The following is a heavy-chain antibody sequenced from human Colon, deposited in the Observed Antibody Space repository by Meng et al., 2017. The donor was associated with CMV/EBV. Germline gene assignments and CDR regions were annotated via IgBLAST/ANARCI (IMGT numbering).Heavy chain of an antibody. D-gene: IGHD3-3*01. CDR2: IIPLLGIA. CDR3: ARGAQNYDFWSGYLVYTFDY. CDR1: GGTFSSYA. J-gene: IGHJ4*02. V-gene: IGHV1-69*10. Sequence: SVKVSCKTSGGTFSSYAISWVRQAPGQGLEWMGGIIPLLGIANYAQKVQGRVTITADKSTSTAYMELSSLRSEDTAVYFCARGAQNYDFWSGYLVYTFDYWGQGTLVTVSS.